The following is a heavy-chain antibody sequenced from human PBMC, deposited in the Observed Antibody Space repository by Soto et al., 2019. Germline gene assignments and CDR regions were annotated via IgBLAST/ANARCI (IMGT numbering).Heavy chain of an antibody. Sequence: EVQLVESGGGLVKPGGSLRLSCAASGFTFSNAWMSWVRQAPGKGLEWVGRIKSKTDGGTTDYAAPVKGRFTISRDDSKNTLYLQMNSLKTEDTAVYYCTTDQQWLTYYYYYGMDVWGQGTTVTVSS. V-gene: IGHV3-15*01. J-gene: IGHJ6*02. CDR1: GFTFSNAW. CDR3: TTDQQWLTYYYYYGMDV. D-gene: IGHD6-19*01. CDR2: IKSKTDGGTT.